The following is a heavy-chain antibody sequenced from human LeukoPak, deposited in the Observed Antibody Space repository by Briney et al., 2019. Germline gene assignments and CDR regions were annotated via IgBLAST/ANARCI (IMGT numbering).Heavy chain of an antibody. CDR1: GGTFSSYT. CDR2: IIPILGIA. V-gene: IGHV1-69*02. CDR3: ARDGVVRPPDCSSTSCPYNYYYYGMDA. J-gene: IGHJ6*02. Sequence: AASVKVSCKASGGTFSSYTISWVRQAPGQGLEWMGRIIPILGIANYAQKFQGRVTITADKSTSTAYMELSSLRSEDTAVYYCARDGVVRPPDCSSTSCPYNYYYYGMDAWGQGTTVTVSS. D-gene: IGHD2-2*01.